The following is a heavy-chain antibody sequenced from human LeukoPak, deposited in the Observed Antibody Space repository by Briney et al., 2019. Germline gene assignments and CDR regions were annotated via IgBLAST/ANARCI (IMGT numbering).Heavy chain of an antibody. Sequence: ASETLSLTSTVSGGSISNYYWSWIRQPAGRGLEWIGHIYTSGIINYNPSLNSRVTISVDTSKNQFSLKLSSVTAADTAVYYCARVRGYSYGSDAFDIWGQGTMVTVSS. J-gene: IGHJ3*02. D-gene: IGHD5-18*01. CDR3: ARVRGYSYGSDAFDI. V-gene: IGHV4-4*07. CDR1: GGSISNYY. CDR2: IYTSGII.